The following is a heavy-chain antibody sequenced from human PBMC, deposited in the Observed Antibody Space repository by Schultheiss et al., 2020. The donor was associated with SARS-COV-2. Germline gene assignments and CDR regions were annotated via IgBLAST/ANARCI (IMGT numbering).Heavy chain of an antibody. CDR1: GYTFTGYY. V-gene: IGHV1-69*04. CDR3: AREKKGSTYYYYYYMDV. CDR2: IIPILGIA. J-gene: IGHJ6*03. Sequence: SVKVSCKASGYTFTGYYMHWVRQAPGQGLEWMGRIIPILGIANYAQKFQGRVTITADKSTSTAYMELSSLRSEDTAVYYCAREKKGSTYYYYYYMDVWGKGTTVTVSS. D-gene: IGHD2-2*01.